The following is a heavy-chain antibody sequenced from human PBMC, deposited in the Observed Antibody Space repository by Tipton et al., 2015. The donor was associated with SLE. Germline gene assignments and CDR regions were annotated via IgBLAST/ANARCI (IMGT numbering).Heavy chain of an antibody. J-gene: IGHJ5*02. V-gene: IGHV4-59*11. CDR2: IYYSGST. CDR3: ARRKGPYSSSWYH. Sequence: TLSLTCTVSGGSISSHYWSWIRQPPGKGLEWIGYIYYSGSTNYNPSLKSRVTISVGTSKNQFSLKLSSVTAADTAVYYCARRKGPYSSSWYHWGQGTLVTVSS. CDR1: GGSISSHY. D-gene: IGHD6-13*01.